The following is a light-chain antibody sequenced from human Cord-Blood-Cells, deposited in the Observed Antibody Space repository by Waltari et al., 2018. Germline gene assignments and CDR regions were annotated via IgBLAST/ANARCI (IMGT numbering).Light chain of an antibody. V-gene: IGKV4-1*01. CDR2: WAS. J-gene: IGKJ4*01. CDR3: QQYYSTPRT. CDR1: QSVLYSSNNKNY. Sequence: DIVMTQSPDSLAVSLGEGATIKCKSSQSVLYSSNNKNYLAWYQQKPGQPPKLLIYWASTRESGVPDRFSGSGSGTDFTLTISSLQAEDVAVYYCQQYYSTPRTFGGGTKVEIK.